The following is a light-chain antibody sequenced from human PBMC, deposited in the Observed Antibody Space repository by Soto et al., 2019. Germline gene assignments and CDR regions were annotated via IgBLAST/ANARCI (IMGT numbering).Light chain of an antibody. CDR3: CSYAGSYTLV. CDR2: DVS. V-gene: IGLV2-11*01. Sequence: QSALTQPRSVSGSPEQSVTISCTGTSSDVGAYNYVSWYQQHPGKVPKLMIYDVSRRPSGVPDRVSGSKSGNTASLTISGLQADDEADYYCCSYAGSYTLVFGGGTKLTVL. J-gene: IGLJ3*02. CDR1: SSDVGAYNY.